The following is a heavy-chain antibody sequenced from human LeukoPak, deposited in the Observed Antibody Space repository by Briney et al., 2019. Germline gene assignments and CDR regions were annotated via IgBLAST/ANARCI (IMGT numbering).Heavy chain of an antibody. J-gene: IGHJ4*02. CDR1: GFTFSSYG. CDR3: AKDIYGGRGSSWYPFDY. D-gene: IGHD6-13*01. V-gene: IGHV3-30*02. Sequence: QPGGSLRLSCAASGFTFSSYGMHWVRQAPGKGLEWVAFIRYDGSNKYYADSVKGRFTISRDNSKNTLYLQMNSLRAEDTAVYYCAKDIYGGRGSSWYPFDYWGQGTLVTVSS. CDR2: IRYDGSNK.